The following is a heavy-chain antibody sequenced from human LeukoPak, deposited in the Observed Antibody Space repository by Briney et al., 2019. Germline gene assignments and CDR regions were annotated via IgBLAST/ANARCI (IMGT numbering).Heavy chain of an antibody. CDR2: ISYADGSYK. J-gene: IGHJ4*02. V-gene: IGHV3-30*01. Sequence: GRSLRLSCAASGFTFSSYAMHWVRHAPGKGLEWVASISYADGSYKYYADSVKGRFTISRDSSENTRYLQMNSLRAEDTAVYYCARDLKSGGYSQGSGGSFDSWGQGTLVTVSS. CDR3: ARDLKSGGYSQGSGGSFDS. CDR1: GFTFSSYA. D-gene: IGHD5-18*01.